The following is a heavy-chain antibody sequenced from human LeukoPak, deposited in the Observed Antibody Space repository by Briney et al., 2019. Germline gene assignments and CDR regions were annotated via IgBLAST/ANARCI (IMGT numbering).Heavy chain of an antibody. J-gene: IGHJ5*02. Sequence: GSSVKVSCKASGGTFSSYAISWVRQAPGQGLEWMGGIIPIFGTANYAQKFQGRVTITADESTSTAYMELSSLRSEDTAVYYCATRLRDDYGDYGSHCFDPGGQGTLVTVSS. CDR2: IIPIFGTA. V-gene: IGHV1-69*01. D-gene: IGHD4-17*01. CDR1: GGTFSSYA. CDR3: ATRLRDDYGDYGSHCFDP.